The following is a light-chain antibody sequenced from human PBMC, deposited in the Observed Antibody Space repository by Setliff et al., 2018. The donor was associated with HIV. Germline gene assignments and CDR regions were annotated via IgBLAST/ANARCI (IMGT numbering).Light chain of an antibody. CDR1: SSTIGAVYD. V-gene: IGLV1-40*01. CDR3: QSFDSSLDGYV. CDR2: ANS. Sequence: QSVLTQPPSVSGAPGQRVTISCTGSSSTIGAVYDVHWYQQSPGTAPKVLIYANSNRPSGVPDRFSGSKSGTSASLAITGLQAEDEADYFCQSFDSSLDGYVVGTGTKV. J-gene: IGLJ1*01.